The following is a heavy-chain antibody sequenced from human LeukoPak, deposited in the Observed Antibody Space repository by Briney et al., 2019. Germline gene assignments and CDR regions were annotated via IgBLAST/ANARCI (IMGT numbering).Heavy chain of an antibody. D-gene: IGHD2-8*01. V-gene: IGHV4-38-2*02. CDR2: IYHSGST. Sequence: NPSETLSLTCTVSGYSISSGYYWGWIRQPPGKGLEWIGSIYHSGSTYYKPSLKSRVTISVDTSKNQFSLKLSSVTAADTAVYYWARGGYCTNGVCYTNAFDYFDYWGQGTLVTVSS. CDR3: ARGGYCTNGVCYTNAFDYFDY. CDR1: GYSISSGYY. J-gene: IGHJ4*02.